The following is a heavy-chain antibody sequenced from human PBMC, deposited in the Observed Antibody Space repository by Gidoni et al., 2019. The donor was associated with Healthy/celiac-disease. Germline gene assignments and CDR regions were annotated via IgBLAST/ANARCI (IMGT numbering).Heavy chain of an antibody. CDR3: AKDLYYYDSSGYYYYAFDI. CDR1: GFTFSSYA. Sequence: EVQLLESGGGLVQPGGSLRLSCAASGFTFSSYAMSWVRQAPGKGLEWVSAISGSGGSTYYADSVKGRFTISRDNSKNTLYLQMNSLRAEDTAVYYCAKDLYYYDSSGYYYYAFDIWGQGTMVTVSS. CDR2: ISGSGGST. V-gene: IGHV3-23*01. J-gene: IGHJ3*02. D-gene: IGHD3-22*01.